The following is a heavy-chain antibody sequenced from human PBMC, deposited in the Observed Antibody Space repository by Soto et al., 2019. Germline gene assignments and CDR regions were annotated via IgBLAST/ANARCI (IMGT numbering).Heavy chain of an antibody. Sequence: QLQLQESGPGLVKPSETLSLTCTVSGGSISSSSYYWGWIRQPPGKGLEWIGRIYYSGSTYYNPSLKSRVTISVNTSKNQFSRKLSSVTAAVTAVYYCANYYGSGSYYYYYGMDVWGQGTTVTVSS. CDR1: GGSISSSSYY. D-gene: IGHD3-10*01. V-gene: IGHV4-39*01. CDR2: IYYSGST. CDR3: ANYYGSGSYYYYYGMDV. J-gene: IGHJ6*02.